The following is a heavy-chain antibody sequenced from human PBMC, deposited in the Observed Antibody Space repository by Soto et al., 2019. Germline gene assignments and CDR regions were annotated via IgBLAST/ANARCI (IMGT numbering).Heavy chain of an antibody. CDR3: VRDFGDLHDFWSGSDY. J-gene: IGHJ4*02. CDR1: GYSINSGYY. D-gene: IGHD3-3*01. V-gene: IGHV4-38-2*02. Sequence: SETLSLTCPVSGYSINSGYYWGWSQQSPGKGLGWFGSVFHSGTTYPTPSLKTRLTISVDTSKNQFSLDLKAVTAADTAVYYCVRDFGDLHDFWSGSDYWGQGIPVT. CDR2: VFHSGTT.